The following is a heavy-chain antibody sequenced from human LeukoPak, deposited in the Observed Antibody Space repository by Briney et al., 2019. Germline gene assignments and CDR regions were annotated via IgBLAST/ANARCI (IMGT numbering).Heavy chain of an antibody. CDR2: IYTSGST. CDR1: GGSISSYY. Sequence: SSETLSLTCTVSGGSISSYYWSWIRQPAGKGLEWIGRIYTSGSTNYNPSLKSRVTMSVDTSKNQFSLKLSSVTAADTAVYYCARDLVMRALSDTGRRGFDPWGQGTLVTVSS. J-gene: IGHJ5*02. D-gene: IGHD1-14*01. CDR3: ARDLVMRALSDTGRRGFDP. V-gene: IGHV4-4*07.